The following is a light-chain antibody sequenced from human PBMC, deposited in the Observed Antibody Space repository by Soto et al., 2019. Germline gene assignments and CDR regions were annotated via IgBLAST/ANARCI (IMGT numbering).Light chain of an antibody. CDR2: AAS. J-gene: IGKJ2*01. Sequence: AIRMTQSPSSFSASTGDRVTITCRASQGISSYLAWYQQKPGKAPKLLIYAASTLQGGVPSRFSGSGSGTDFTLTISCLQSEDFATYYCQQYYSYPYTFGQGTKVDIK. CDR1: QGISSY. CDR3: QQYYSYPYT. V-gene: IGKV1-8*01.